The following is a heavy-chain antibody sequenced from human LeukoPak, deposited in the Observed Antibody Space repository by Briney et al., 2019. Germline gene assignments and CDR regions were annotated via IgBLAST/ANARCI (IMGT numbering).Heavy chain of an antibody. J-gene: IGHJ5*02. CDR3: ARGVGTYYDFWSGRNWFDP. V-gene: IGHV1-8*01. CDR2: MNPNSGNT. Sequence: ASVKVSFKASGYTFTSYDINWVRQATGQGLEWMGWMNPNSGNTGYAQKFQGRVTMTRNTSISTANMELSSLRSEDTAVYYCARGVGTYYDFWSGRNWFDPWGQGTLVTVSS. CDR1: GYTFTSYD. D-gene: IGHD3-3*01.